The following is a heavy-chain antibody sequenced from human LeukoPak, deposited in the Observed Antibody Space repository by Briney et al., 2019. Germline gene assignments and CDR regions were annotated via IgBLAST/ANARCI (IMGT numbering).Heavy chain of an antibody. J-gene: IGHJ5*02. CDR1: GFTFSSYG. Sequence: PGRSLRLSCAASGFTFSSYGMHGVRQAPGKGLEWVAVISYDGSNKYYADSVKGRFTISRDNSKNTLYLQMNSLRAEDKAVYYCAKGLELHLRHWFDPWGQGTLVTVSS. CDR2: ISYDGSNK. D-gene: IGHD1-7*01. V-gene: IGHV3-30*18. CDR3: AKGLELHLRHWFDP.